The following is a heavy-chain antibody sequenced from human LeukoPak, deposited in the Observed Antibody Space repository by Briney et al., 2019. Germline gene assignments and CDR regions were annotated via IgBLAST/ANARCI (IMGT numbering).Heavy chain of an antibody. V-gene: IGHV3-7*01. D-gene: IGHD4-17*01. Sequence: GGSLRLSCAASGFTFTNYWMSWVRQAPGKGLELVANIKQDRSEKYYVDSVKGRFTISRDNAKNSVYLQMNSLRAEDTAVYYCAKIYGDYVKGAFDIWGQGTMVTVSS. CDR2: IKQDRSEK. CDR3: AKIYGDYVKGAFDI. CDR1: GFTFTNYW. J-gene: IGHJ3*02.